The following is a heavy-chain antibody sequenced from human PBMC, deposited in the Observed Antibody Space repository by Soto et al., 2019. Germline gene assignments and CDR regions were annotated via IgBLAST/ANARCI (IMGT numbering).Heavy chain of an antibody. D-gene: IGHD3-9*01. CDR2: IFASSTTI. CDR1: GFTFSSYS. J-gene: IGHJ4*02. CDR3: ARDKDWAFDY. Sequence: GGSLRLSCVASGFTFSSYSMVWVRQAPGKGLEWVSYIFASSTTIYYADSVKGRFTVSRDNAKNSLFLLMNSLRAEDTAVYYCARDKDWAFDYWGQGTLVSVSS. V-gene: IGHV3-48*04.